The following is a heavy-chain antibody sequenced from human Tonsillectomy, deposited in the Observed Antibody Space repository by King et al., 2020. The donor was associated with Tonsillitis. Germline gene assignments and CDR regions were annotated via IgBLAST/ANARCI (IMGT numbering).Heavy chain of an antibody. CDR2: INHSGST. V-gene: IGHV4-34*01. D-gene: IGHD2-21*01. J-gene: IGHJ6*02. Sequence: VQLQQWGEGLLKPSETLSLTCAVYGGSFSGYYWSWIRQPPGKGLEWIGEINHSGSTNYNPSLKSRVTMSVDTSKNQFSLKLSSVTAADTAVYYCANLLGLEVEGVDVWGQGTTVTVSS. CDR3: ANLLGLEVEGVDV. CDR1: GGSFSGYY.